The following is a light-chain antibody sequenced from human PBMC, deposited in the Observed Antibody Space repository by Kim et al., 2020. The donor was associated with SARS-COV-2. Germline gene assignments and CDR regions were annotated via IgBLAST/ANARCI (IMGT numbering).Light chain of an antibody. Sequence: GQRVTISCSGSTSNIGGNIVNWYQQVPGTAPKVLIHSNNQRPSGVPDRFSGSKSGTSASLAISGLQSEDEADYYCAAWDDSLNAWVFGGGTQLTVL. J-gene: IGLJ3*02. CDR1: TSNIGGNI. CDR3: AAWDDSLNAWV. CDR2: SNN. V-gene: IGLV1-44*01.